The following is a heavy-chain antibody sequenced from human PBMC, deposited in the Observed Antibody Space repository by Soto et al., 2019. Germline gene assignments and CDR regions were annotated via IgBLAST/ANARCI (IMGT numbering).Heavy chain of an antibody. V-gene: IGHV3-11*05. CDR1: GFTFSDYY. D-gene: IGHD2-2*01. Sequence: QVQLVESGGGLVKPGGSLRLSCAASGFTFSDYYMSWIRQAPGKGLEWVSYISSSSSYTNYADSVKGRFTISRDNAKNSLYLQMNSLRAEDTAVYYCAREVSPYALGGYYYYYGMDVWGQGTTVTVSS. CDR2: ISSSSSYT. J-gene: IGHJ6*02. CDR3: AREVSPYALGGYYYYYGMDV.